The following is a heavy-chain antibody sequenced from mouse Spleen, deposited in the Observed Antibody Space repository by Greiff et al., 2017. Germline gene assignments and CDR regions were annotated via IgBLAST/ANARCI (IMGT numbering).Heavy chain of an antibody. V-gene: IGHV1-55*01. J-gene: IGHJ3*01. CDR1: GYNFTSYW. D-gene: IGHD2-4*01. Sequence: QVQLQQPGAELVKPGTSVKLSCKASGYNFTSYWINWVKLRPGQGLEWIGDIYPGSGSTNYNEKFKSKATLTVDTSSSTAYMQLSSLASEDSALYYCARDDYDGGFAYWGQGTLVTVSA. CDR2: IYPGSGST. CDR3: ARDDYDGGFAY.